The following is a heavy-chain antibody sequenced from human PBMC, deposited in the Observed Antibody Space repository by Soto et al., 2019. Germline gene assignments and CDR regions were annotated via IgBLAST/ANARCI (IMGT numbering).Heavy chain of an antibody. CDR3: ARGGSGSHDDEGYNWFDP. Sequence: ASVKVSCKASGGTFSSYAISWVRQAPGQGLEWMGGIIPIFGTANYAQKFQGRVTITADESTSTAYMELSSLRSEDTAVYYCARGGSGSHDDEGYNWFDPWGQGTLVTVSS. CDR2: IIPIFGTA. D-gene: IGHD3-10*01. J-gene: IGHJ5*02. V-gene: IGHV1-69*13. CDR1: GGTFSSYA.